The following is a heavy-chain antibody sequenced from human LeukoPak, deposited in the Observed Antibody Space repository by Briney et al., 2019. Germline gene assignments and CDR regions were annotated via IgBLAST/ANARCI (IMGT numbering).Heavy chain of an antibody. CDR3: AREVYCSGGSCSYYFDY. Sequence: ASVKVSCKASGYTFTSYGISWVRLAPGQGREWMGWMNPQSGNTGFAQKFQGRVTITRDTSTSTAYMELTSLRSEDTAVYFCAREVYCSGGSCSYYFDYWGQGTLVTVSS. CDR1: GYTFTSYG. V-gene: IGHV1-8*03. D-gene: IGHD2-15*01. CDR2: MNPQSGNT. J-gene: IGHJ4*02.